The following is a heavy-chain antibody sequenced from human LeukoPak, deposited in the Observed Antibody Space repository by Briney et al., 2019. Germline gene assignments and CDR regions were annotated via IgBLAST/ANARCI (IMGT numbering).Heavy chain of an antibody. CDR3: AKQGGRYFDY. Sequence: GGSLRLSCAASGLTFSSSAMSWVRQAPGKGLEWVSAISSSGGSTYYTDSVKGRFTISRDNSKNTLYLQMNSLRAEDTAVYHCAKQGGRYFDYWGQGTLVTVSS. D-gene: IGHD3-16*01. V-gene: IGHV3-23*01. CDR2: ISSSGGST. CDR1: GLTFSSSA. J-gene: IGHJ4*02.